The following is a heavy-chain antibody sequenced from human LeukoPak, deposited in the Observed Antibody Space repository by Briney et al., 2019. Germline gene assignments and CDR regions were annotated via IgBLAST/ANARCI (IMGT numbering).Heavy chain of an antibody. Sequence: ASVKVSCKASGYTFTSYDINWVRQAPGQGLEWMGWMNPNSGNTGYAQKFQGRVTMTRNTSISTAYMELSSLRSEDTAVYYCARTRYQLLSYYYGMDVWGQGTTVTVSS. CDR2: MNPNSGNT. D-gene: IGHD2-2*01. CDR1: GYTFTSYD. J-gene: IGHJ6*02. V-gene: IGHV1-8*01. CDR3: ARTRYQLLSYYYGMDV.